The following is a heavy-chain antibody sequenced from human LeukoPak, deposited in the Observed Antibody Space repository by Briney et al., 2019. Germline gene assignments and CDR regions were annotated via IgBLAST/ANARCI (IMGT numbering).Heavy chain of an antibody. V-gene: IGHV3-30*18. Sequence: PGGSLRLSCAASGFTFSSYAMHWVRQAPGKGLEWVAAVSHDGSYKCYSDSVKGRFTISRDSSKNTLDLQMDSLRTEDTAVYYCAKVIAQQLVREGFDYWGQGTLVTVSS. CDR1: GFTFSSYA. CDR2: VSHDGSYK. D-gene: IGHD6-13*01. J-gene: IGHJ4*02. CDR3: AKVIAQQLVREGFDY.